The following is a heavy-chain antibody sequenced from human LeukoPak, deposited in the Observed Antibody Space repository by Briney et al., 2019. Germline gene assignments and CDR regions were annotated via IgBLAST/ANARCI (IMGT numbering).Heavy chain of an antibody. CDR1: GGTFSSYA. CDR2: IIPIFGTA. Sequence: ASVKVSCKASGGTFSSYAISWVRQSPGQGLEWMGGIIPIFGTANYAQKFQGRVTITADESRSTAYMELSSLRSEDTAVYYCARDGRGAAAGIYYWGQGTLVTVSS. D-gene: IGHD6-13*01. V-gene: IGHV1-69*13. J-gene: IGHJ4*02. CDR3: ARDGRGAAAGIYY.